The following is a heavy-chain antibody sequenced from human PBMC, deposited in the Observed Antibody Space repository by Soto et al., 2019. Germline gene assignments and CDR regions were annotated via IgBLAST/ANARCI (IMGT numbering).Heavy chain of an antibody. CDR1: GFTFSDYY. CDR2: ISSSSSYT. Sequence: QVQLVESGGGLVKPGGSLRLSCAASGFTFSDYYMSWIRQAPGKGLEWVSYISSSSSYTNYADSVKGRLTISRDNXKXXLYLQMNSLRAEDTAVYYCARSGGETTVTYYGMDVWGQGTTVTVSS. D-gene: IGHD4-17*01. J-gene: IGHJ6*02. CDR3: ARSGGETTVTYYGMDV. V-gene: IGHV3-11*05.